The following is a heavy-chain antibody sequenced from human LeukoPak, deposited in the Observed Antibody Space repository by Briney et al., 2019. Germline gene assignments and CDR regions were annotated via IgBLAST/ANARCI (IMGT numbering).Heavy chain of an antibody. Sequence: GGSLRLSCAASGFTFSSYWMSWVRQAPGKGLEWVANIKQDGSEKYYVDSVKGRFTISRDNAKNSLYLQMNSLRAEDTAVYYCARGLVITPEAYFDYWGQGTLVTVSS. V-gene: IGHV3-7*01. J-gene: IGHJ4*02. CDR2: IKQDGSEK. CDR1: GFTFSSYW. CDR3: ARGLVITPEAYFDY. D-gene: IGHD3-3*01.